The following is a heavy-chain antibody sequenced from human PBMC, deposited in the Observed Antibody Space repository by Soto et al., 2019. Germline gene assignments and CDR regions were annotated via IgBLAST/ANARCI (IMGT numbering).Heavy chain of an antibody. CDR2: ITHGGST. CDR3: ARGRLFLTPSGLAITYFDY. D-gene: IGHD3-3*01. CDR1: SGSFSGYY. V-gene: IGHV4-34*01. J-gene: IGHJ4*02. Sequence: QVQLQQWGAGLLKPSETLSLTCAVYSGSFSGYYYSWIRQPPGKGLEWIGEITHGGSTTYSPSLKSRVTMSLDTAKNQFPLKMTSVTAADPAVYYCARGRLFLTPSGLAITYFDYWGPGSLVSVSS.